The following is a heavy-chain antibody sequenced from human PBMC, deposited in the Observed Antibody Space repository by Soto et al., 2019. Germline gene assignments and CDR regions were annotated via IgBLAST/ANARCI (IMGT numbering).Heavy chain of an antibody. V-gene: IGHV1-69*01. Sequence: QVQLVQSGAEVKKPGSSVKVSCMASGGSLRNSVISWVRQAPAQRLEWMGGVIPILGTANYAQKFQGRVTMTADEATSTAYMDLSSLSPDDTAVYYCARLGHPGHWGPGTLVIVSS. CDR1: GGSLRNSV. CDR2: VIPILGTA. J-gene: IGHJ4*02. CDR3: ARLGHPGH.